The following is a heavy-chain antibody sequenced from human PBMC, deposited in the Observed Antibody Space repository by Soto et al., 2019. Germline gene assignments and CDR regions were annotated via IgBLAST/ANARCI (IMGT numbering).Heavy chain of an antibody. J-gene: IGHJ4*02. D-gene: IGHD3-22*01. CDR3: AGSLLSYDSSGYSLQGPFDY. Sequence: SGTLSLTCTVSGCSISSGDYYWSWIRQPPGKGLEWIGYIYYSGSTYYNPSLKSRVTISVDTSKNQFSLKLSSVTAADTAVYYCAGSLLSYDSSGYSLQGPFDYWGQGTLVTVSS. CDR1: GCSISSGDYY. CDR2: IYYSGST. V-gene: IGHV4-30-4*01.